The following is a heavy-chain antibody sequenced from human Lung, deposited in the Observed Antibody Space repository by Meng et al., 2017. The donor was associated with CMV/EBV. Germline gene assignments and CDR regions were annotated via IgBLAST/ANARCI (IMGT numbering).Heavy chain of an antibody. CDR1: GFIVSSTY. D-gene: IGHD2-2*01. CDR2: ITGSGSST. Sequence: GESLKISCEASGFIVSSTYMSWVRQAPGKGLEWVSGITGSGSSTYYADSVKGRFTISRDNSKNMLYLQVNSLRAEDTAVYYCVKGTGPAAIYYHGMDVWGQGTTVTVSS. J-gene: IGHJ6*02. V-gene: IGHV3-23*01. CDR3: VKGTGPAAIYYHGMDV.